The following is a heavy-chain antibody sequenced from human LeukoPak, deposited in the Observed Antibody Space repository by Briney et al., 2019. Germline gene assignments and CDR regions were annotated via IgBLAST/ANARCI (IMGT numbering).Heavy chain of an antibody. CDR1: GLTFSSYS. V-gene: IGHV3-21*01. CDR3: ARQRTMIVPLDY. J-gene: IGHJ4*02. D-gene: IGHD3-22*01. Sequence: GGSLRLSCAASGLTFSSYSMNWVRQPPGKGREWVSSISSSSSYIYYADSVKGRFTISRDNAKNSLYLQMNSLRAEDTAVYYCARQRTMIVPLDYWGQGTLVTVSS. CDR2: ISSSSSYI.